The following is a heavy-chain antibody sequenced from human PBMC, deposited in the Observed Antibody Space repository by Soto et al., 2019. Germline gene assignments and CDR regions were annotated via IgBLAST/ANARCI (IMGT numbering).Heavy chain of an antibody. CDR1: GFSFTTSGVA. J-gene: IGHJ4*02. D-gene: IGHD3-22*01. CDR3: AHRMTSYYDNSAYYAPFDY. V-gene: IGHV2-5*02. CDR2: IYWDDDK. Sequence: QITLKESGPTLVKPTQTLTLTCTFSGFSFTTSGVAVGWIRQPPGKALEWLAVIYWDDDKRYSPSLKNRLAITRDTSKNLVVLTMTNMEPVDTATYFCAHRMTSYYDNSAYYAPFDYWGQGTLVTVSS.